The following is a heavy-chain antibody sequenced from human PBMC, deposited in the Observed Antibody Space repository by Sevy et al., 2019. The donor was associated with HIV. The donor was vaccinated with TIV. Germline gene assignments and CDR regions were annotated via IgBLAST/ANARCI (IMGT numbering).Heavy chain of an antibody. CDR1: GFTFSSYS. J-gene: IGHJ4*02. CDR2: IGSSSTYI. D-gene: IGHD3-22*01. V-gene: IGHV3-21*01. Sequence: GGSLRLSCAASGFTFSSYSMHWVRQAPGKGLEWVSSIGSSSTYIYYADSVKGRFTISRDNAKNSLYLQMNSLRAEDTAVYYCARGPDYYDRSGYYYQWGQGTLVTVSS. CDR3: ARGPDYYDRSGYYYQ.